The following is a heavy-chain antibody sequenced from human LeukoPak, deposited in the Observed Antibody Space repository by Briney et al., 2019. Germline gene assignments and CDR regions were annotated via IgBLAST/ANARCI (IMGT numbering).Heavy chain of an antibody. V-gene: IGHV4-38-2*02. D-gene: IGHD7-27*01. CDR1: GYSISSGYY. CDR3: AGDGDDSYYMDV. CDR2: IYHSGST. J-gene: IGHJ6*03. Sequence: PSETLSLTCTVSGYSISSGYYWGWIRQPPGKGLEWIGSIYHSGSTYYNPSLKSRVTISVDTSKNQFSLKLSSVTAADTTVYYCAGDGDDSYYMDVWGKGTTVTVSS.